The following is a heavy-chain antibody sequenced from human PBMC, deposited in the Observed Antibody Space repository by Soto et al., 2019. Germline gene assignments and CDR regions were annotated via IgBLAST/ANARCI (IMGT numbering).Heavy chain of an antibody. D-gene: IGHD5-18*01. CDR1: GFTFSDYY. CDR2: ISSSGSTI. J-gene: IGHJ6*02. CDR3: AREPAMGRALQRYYYGMDG. Sequence: PGGSLRLSCAASGFTFSDYYMSWIRQAPGKGLEWVSYISSSGSTIYYADSVKGRFAISRDNAKNSLYLQMNSLRAEDTAVYYCAREPAMGRALQRYYYGMDGRGQGTTVTVSS. V-gene: IGHV3-11*01.